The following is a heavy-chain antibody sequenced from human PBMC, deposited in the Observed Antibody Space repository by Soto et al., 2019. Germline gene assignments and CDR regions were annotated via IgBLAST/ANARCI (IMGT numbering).Heavy chain of an antibody. V-gene: IGHV1-2*04. D-gene: IGHD5-12*01. Sequence: ASVKVSCKASGYTFTGYYMHWVRQAPGQGLEWMGWINPNSGGTNYAQKFQGWVTMTRDTSISTAYMELSRLRSDDTAVYYCARQDSGYDYYYGMDVWGQGTTVTVSS. CDR3: ARQDSGYDYYYGMDV. CDR1: GYTFTGYY. CDR2: INPNSGGT. J-gene: IGHJ6*02.